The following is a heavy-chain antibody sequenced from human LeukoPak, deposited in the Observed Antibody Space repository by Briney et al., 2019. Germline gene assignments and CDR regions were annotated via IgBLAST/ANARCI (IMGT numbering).Heavy chain of an antibody. V-gene: IGHV3-23*01. CDR2: ISGSGGST. Sequence: GGSLSLSCAASGFTFSSYAMSWVRQAPGKGLEWVSTISGSGGSTYYAGSVKGRFTISRDNSRNTLYLQMNSLRAEDTAVYYCANGGYGPFDYWGQGTLVTVSS. CDR1: GFTFSSYA. CDR3: ANGGYGPFDY. D-gene: IGHD1-26*01. J-gene: IGHJ4*02.